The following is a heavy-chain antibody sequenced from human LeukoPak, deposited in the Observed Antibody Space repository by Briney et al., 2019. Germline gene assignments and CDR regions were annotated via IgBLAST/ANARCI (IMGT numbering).Heavy chain of an antibody. V-gene: IGHV1-69*04. J-gene: IGHJ3*02. CDR3: TREGVYSPDPSSYHRHAFDI. CDR1: GDNFSSYV. D-gene: IGHD3-16*02. Sequence: SVKVSCKASGDNFSSYVITWVRQAPGQGLEWMGRIIPTLDVANFAQKFKGRVTITADKSTNTAHLELSSLRSEDTAVYYCTREGVYSPDPSSYHRHAFDIWGKGTVVIVSS. CDR2: IIPTLDVA.